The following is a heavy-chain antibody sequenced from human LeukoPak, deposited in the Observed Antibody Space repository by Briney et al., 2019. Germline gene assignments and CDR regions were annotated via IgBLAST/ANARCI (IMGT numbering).Heavy chain of an antibody. J-gene: IGHJ6*02. CDR1: GFTVSSNY. CDR3: ARGGGQQLVPNYYYYYAMDV. Sequence: GGSLRLSCAVSGFTVSSNYMSWVRQAPGKGLEWISVIYSGGTTYYADSVKGRFTISRDNSKNTLYLQMNSLRAEDTAAYYCARGGGQQLVPNYYYYYAMDVWGQGTTVTVS. V-gene: IGHV3-66*01. CDR2: IYSGGTT. D-gene: IGHD6-13*01.